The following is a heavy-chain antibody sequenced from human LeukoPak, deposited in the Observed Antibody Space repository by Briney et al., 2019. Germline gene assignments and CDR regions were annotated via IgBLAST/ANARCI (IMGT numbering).Heavy chain of an antibody. CDR2: INHSGST. J-gene: IGHJ6*04. D-gene: IGHD3-10*01. CDR1: GGSFSGYY. CDR3: ARRGATMVRGTKLDYYYGTDV. Sequence: PSETLSLTCAVYGGSFSGYYWSWIRQPPGKGLEWIGEINHSGSTNYNPSLKSRVTISVDTSKNQFSLKLSSVTAADTAVYYCARRGATMVRGTKLDYYYGTDVWGKGTTVTVSS. V-gene: IGHV4-34*01.